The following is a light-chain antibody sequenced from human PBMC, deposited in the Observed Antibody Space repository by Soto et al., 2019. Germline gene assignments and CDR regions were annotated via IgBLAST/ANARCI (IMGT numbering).Light chain of an antibody. V-gene: IGLV2-8*01. CDR1: SSDIGGSNH. Sequence: QSVLTQPPSASGSPGRSVTISCTGTSSDIGGSNHVSWYQQHPGKAPRLIIYEVVQRPSGVPDRFSGSKSGNTASLTVSGLQAADEADYFCKSYAGSNTYVFGSGTKVTVL. J-gene: IGLJ1*01. CDR3: KSYAGSNTYV. CDR2: EVV.